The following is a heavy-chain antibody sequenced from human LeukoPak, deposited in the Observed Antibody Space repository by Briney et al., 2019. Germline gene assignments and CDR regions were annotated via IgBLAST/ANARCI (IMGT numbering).Heavy chain of an antibody. V-gene: IGHV5-10-1*01. CDR1: GYRFTNYW. CDR2: IDPSDSYT. Sequence: GESLKISCQGSGYRFTNYWISWVRQMPGKGLEWMGRIDPSDSYTKYGPSFEGHVTISVDKSISTAFLQWNSLKASDSAMYYCATGASKVTTDFANYWGQGTQVAVSS. J-gene: IGHJ4*02. D-gene: IGHD4-17*01. CDR3: ATGASKVTTDFANY.